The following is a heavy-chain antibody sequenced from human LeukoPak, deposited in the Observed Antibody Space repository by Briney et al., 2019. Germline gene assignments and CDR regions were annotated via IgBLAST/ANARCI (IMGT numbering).Heavy chain of an antibody. CDR2: IFYSGSA. CDR1: GVSISNTGYY. J-gene: IGHJ4*02. D-gene: IGHD3-10*01. V-gene: IGHV4-39*01. CDR3: AGFYGSVTYTYFDS. Sequence: SETLSLTCTVSGVSISNTGYYWGWVRQPPGKGLEWIGTIFYSGSAYYTPSLRSRVSMSLDTSKNQFSLNLNSVTAADTALYFCAGFYGSVTYTYFDSCGQGTLVTVSS.